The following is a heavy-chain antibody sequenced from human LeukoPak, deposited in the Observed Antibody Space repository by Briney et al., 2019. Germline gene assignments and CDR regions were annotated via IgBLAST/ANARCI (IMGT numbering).Heavy chain of an antibody. CDR2: IYHSGST. D-gene: IGHD3-22*01. V-gene: IGHV4-30-2*01. J-gene: IGHJ3*02. CDR3: ARVGDYYDSKGLGAFDI. CDR1: GGSISSGGYS. Sequence: PSETLSPTCAVSGGSISSGGYSWSWIRQPPGKGLEWIGYIYHSGSTYYNPSLKSRVTISVDRSKNQFSLKLSSVTAADTAVYYCARVGDYYDSKGLGAFDIWGQGTMVTVSS.